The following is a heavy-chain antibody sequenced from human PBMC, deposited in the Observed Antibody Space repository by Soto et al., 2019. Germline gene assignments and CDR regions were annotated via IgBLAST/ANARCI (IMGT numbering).Heavy chain of an antibody. D-gene: IGHD3-16*01. V-gene: IGHV1-18*01. J-gene: IGHJ6*02. CDR2: ISPYNGNT. CDR3: ARGIGGYFGVDDYYGMDV. CDR1: GYTFTSYG. Sequence: QVQLVQSGAEVKKPGASVKVSCKASGYTFTSYGISWVRQAPGQGLEWMGWISPYNGNTNYAQKLQGRVTMTTDTXTXTXSMELRRVRSDDTAVYSCARGIGGYFGVDDYYGMDVWGQGTTVTVSS.